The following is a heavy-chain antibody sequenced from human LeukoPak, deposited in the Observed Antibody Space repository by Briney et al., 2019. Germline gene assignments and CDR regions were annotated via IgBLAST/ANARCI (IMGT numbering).Heavy chain of an antibody. J-gene: IGHJ4*02. Sequence: SETLSLTCTVSDYSISSGYYWGWIRQPPGRGLEWIGNIDHSGSTFYNPSLKSRVTISVDTSKNQFSLKLTSVTAADTAVYYCARDEAVVSFYFDYWGQGTLVTVSS. CDR1: DYSISSGYY. CDR2: IDHSGST. CDR3: ARDEAVVSFYFDY. D-gene: IGHD6-19*01. V-gene: IGHV4-38-2*02.